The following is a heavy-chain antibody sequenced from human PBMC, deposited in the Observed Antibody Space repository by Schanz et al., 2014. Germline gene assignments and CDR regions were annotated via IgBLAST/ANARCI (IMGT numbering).Heavy chain of an antibody. CDR3: TRDRGALINHNDALDL. CDR2: TSTDGTKT. CDR1: GFTFDDYT. J-gene: IGHJ3*01. V-gene: IGHV3-30*04. Sequence: VHLVESGGAVVQSGGSLRLSCAASGFTFDDYTMHWVRQAPGQGLEKVAVTSTDGTKTYYAASVRGRFTISRDNSKNTVYLQMNSLRSEDTAVYYCTRDRGALINHNDALDLWGQGTMVSVSS. D-gene: IGHD3-16*01.